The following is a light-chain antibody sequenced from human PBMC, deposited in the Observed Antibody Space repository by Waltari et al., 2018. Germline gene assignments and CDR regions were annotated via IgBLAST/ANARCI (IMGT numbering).Light chain of an antibody. V-gene: IGLV1-47*01. CDR1: SSNIGSNY. Sequence: QSVLTQPPSASGTPGQRVTISCSGSSSNIGSNYVYWYQQLPGTAPKLLIYRNNRRPSGVPDRFSGSKPGTSASLAISGLRSEDEADYYCAAWDDSLSGLVFGGGTKLTVL. CDR2: RNN. J-gene: IGLJ2*01. CDR3: AAWDDSLSGLV.